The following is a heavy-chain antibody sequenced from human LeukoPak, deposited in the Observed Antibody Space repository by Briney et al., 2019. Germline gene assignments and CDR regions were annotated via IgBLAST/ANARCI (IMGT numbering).Heavy chain of an antibody. D-gene: IGHD5-24*01. CDR3: ARQGDGYNKGDFDY. CDR1: GGSISSSSYY. CDR2: IYYSGST. Sequence: PSETLSLTCTVSGGSISSSSYYWGWIRQPPGKGLEWIGSIYYSGSTYYNPSLKSRVTISVDTSKNQFSLKLSSVTAADTAVYYCARQGDGYNKGDFDYWGQGTLVTVSS. J-gene: IGHJ4*02. V-gene: IGHV4-39*01.